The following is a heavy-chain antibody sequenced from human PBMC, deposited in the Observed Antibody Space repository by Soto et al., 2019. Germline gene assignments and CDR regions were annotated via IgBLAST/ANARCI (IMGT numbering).Heavy chain of an antibody. CDR1: GASVINDY. V-gene: IGHV4-59*02. D-gene: IGHD1-26*01. CDR3: VRQVGATGSYSYAV. CDR2: VYDSGST. Sequence: QVQLQESGPGVVKPSETLSLTCTVTGASVINDYWNWIRQPPGKGLEWMGFVYDSGSTSYNSYLKRRLTISVDTSKNQFSLKLSSVTAADTAVYYCVRQVGATGSYSYAVWGQGTMVTVSS. J-gene: IGHJ3*01.